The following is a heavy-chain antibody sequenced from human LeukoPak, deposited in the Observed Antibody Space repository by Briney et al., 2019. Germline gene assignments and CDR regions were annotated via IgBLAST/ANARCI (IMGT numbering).Heavy chain of an antibody. CDR3: ARGRKDSSGWYLVY. CDR2: ISYDGSNK. J-gene: IGHJ4*02. CDR1: GFTSSSYA. D-gene: IGHD6-19*01. Sequence: HPGRSLRLSCAASGFTSSSYAMHWVRQAPGKGLEWVAVISYDGSNKYYADSVKGRFTISRDNSKNTLYLQMNSLRAEDTAVYYCARGRKDSSGWYLVYWGQGTLVTVSS. V-gene: IGHV3-30-3*01.